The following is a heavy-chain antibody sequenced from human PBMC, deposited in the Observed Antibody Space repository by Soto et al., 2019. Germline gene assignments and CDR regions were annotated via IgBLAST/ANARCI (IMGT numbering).Heavy chain of an antibody. Sequence: GGSLRLSCAASGFTFSSYSMNWVRQAPGKGLEWVSYISSSSSTIYYADSVKGRFTISRDNAKNSLYLQMNSLRDEDTAVYYCARDPDTMIVPQQGPDAFDIWGQGTMVTVSS. V-gene: IGHV3-48*02. CDR3: ARDPDTMIVPQQGPDAFDI. CDR2: ISSSSSTI. CDR1: GFTFSSYS. J-gene: IGHJ3*02. D-gene: IGHD3-22*01.